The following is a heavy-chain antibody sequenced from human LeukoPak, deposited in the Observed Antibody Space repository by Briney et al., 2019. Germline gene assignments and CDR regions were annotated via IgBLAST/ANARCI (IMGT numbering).Heavy chain of an antibody. V-gene: IGHV3-7*01. CDR2: IKQDGSEK. J-gene: IGHJ5*02. Sequence: GGSLRLSCAASGFTFSSTWMSWVRQAPGKGLEWVAEIKQDGSEKYYVDSVKGRFPISRDNAKNSLYLQMNSLRDEDTAVYYCARAKDKCFNPWGQGTLVTVSS. CDR1: GFTFSSTW. CDR3: ARAKDKCFNP.